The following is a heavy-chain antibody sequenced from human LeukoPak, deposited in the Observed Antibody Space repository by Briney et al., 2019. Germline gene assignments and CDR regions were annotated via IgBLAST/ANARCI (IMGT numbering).Heavy chain of an antibody. CDR2: IYHSGST. Sequence: SSETLSLTCTVSGGSISSGGYYWSWIRQPPGKGLEWIGYIYHSGSTYYNPSLKSRVTISVDRSKNQFSLKLSSVTAADTAVYYCVGYGRNFGVVIKDDAFDIWGQGTMVTVSS. CDR3: VGYGRNFGVVIKDDAFDI. CDR1: GGSISSGGYY. D-gene: IGHD3-3*01. J-gene: IGHJ3*02. V-gene: IGHV4-30-2*01.